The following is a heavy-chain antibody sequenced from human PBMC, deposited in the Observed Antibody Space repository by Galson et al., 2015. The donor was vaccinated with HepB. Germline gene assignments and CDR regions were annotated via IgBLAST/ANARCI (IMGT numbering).Heavy chain of an antibody. Sequence: PALVKPTQTLTLTCTFSGFSLSTSGVGVGWIRQPPGKALEWLALIYWDDDKRYSPSLKSRLTITKDTSKNQVVLTMTDMDPVDTATYYCARIPDTGPDYYYYYYMDVWGKGTTVTVSS. V-gene: IGHV2-5*02. CDR2: IYWDDDK. CDR3: ARIPDTGPDYYYYYYMDV. J-gene: IGHJ6*03. CDR1: GFSLSTSGVG. D-gene: IGHD5-18*01.